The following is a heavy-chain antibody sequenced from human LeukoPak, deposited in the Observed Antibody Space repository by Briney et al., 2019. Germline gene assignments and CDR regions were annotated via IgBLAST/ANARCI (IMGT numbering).Heavy chain of an antibody. CDR1: GGSISSGGYY. CDR2: IYYSGST. CDR3: ARGIAVAGTDY. Sequence: SETLSLTCTVSGGSISSGGYYWSWIRQHPGKGLEWIGYIYYSGSTYYNPSLKSRVTISVDTSKNQFSLKLSSVTAAGTAVYYCARGIAVAGTDYWGQGTLVTVSS. V-gene: IGHV4-31*03. J-gene: IGHJ4*02. D-gene: IGHD6-19*01.